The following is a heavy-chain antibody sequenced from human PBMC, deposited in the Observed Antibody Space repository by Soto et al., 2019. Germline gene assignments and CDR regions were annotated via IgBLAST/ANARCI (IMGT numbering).Heavy chain of an antibody. CDR3: ARAPGAGYYYDSSGYPPDY. V-gene: IGHV1-3*01. Sequence: VASVKVSCKASGYTFTSYAMHWVRQAPGQRLEWMGWINAGNGNTKYSQKFQGRVTITRDTSASTAYMELSSLRSEDTAAYYCARAPGAGYYYDSSGYPPDYWGQGTLVTVS. CDR1: GYTFTSYA. CDR2: INAGNGNT. J-gene: IGHJ4*02. D-gene: IGHD3-22*01.